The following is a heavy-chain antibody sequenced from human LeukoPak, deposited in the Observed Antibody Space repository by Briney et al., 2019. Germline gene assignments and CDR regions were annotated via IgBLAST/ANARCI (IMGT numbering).Heavy chain of an antibody. J-gene: IGHJ6*03. CDR1: GYTFTTYA. D-gene: IGHD3-10*01. Sequence: ASVKVSCKASGYTFTTYAIHWVRQAPGQRLEWMGWIDAGNGNTKYSQEFQGRLSITRDTSASTSYMELSSLRSEDMAVYYCARGGSYYGSGSEDYYYYMDVWGKGTTVTVSS. V-gene: IGHV1-3*03. CDR3: ARGGSYYGSGSEDYYYYMDV. CDR2: IDAGNGNT.